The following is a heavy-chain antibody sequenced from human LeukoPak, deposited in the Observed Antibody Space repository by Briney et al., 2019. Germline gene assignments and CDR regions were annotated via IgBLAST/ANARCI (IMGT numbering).Heavy chain of an antibody. CDR3: ARQWASGYFSLDY. J-gene: IGHJ4*02. D-gene: IGHD5-12*01. CDR1: GFTVSSNY. Sequence: GGSLRLSCAASGFTVSSNYMTWVRQAPGKGLEWVSVLYGGGSTYYIDSVKGRFTISRDNSKNTLYLQMNSLRAEDTAVYYCARQWASGYFSLDYWGQGTLVTVSS. V-gene: IGHV3-53*01. CDR2: LYGGGST.